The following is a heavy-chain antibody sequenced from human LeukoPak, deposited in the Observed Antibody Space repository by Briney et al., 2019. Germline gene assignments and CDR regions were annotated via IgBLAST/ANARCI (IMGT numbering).Heavy chain of an antibody. Sequence: ASVKVSCKASGGTFSSYAISWVRQAPGQGLEWMGGIIPIFGTANYAQKFQGRVTITADESTSTAYMELSSLRSEDTAVYYCARVGSVTMVRGVLRDDRYYYYYMDVWGKGTTVTISS. CDR2: IIPIFGTA. D-gene: IGHD3-10*01. V-gene: IGHV1-69*13. CDR1: GGTFSSYA. CDR3: ARVGSVTMVRGVLRDDRYYYYYMDV. J-gene: IGHJ6*03.